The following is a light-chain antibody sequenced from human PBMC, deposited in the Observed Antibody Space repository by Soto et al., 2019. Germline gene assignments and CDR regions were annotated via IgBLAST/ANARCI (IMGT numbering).Light chain of an antibody. CDR2: GAF. J-gene: IGKJ4*01. V-gene: IGKV3-15*01. CDR3: QQYNTWPLT. CDR1: QSVRSN. Sequence: EIVMTQSPATLSVSPGDRVTLSCRASQSVRSNSAWYQQKPGQVPRLLIYGAFTRATGIPARFSGSGYETEFTLTISSLQSEDFAVYYCQQYNTWPLTFGGGTKVEIK.